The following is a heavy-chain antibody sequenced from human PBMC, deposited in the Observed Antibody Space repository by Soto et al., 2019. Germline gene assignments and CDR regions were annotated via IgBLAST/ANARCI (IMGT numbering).Heavy chain of an antibody. J-gene: IGHJ4*02. CDR1: RLTFSNYA. V-gene: IGHV3-23*01. D-gene: IGHD6-13*01. CDR2: ISGSGDTA. CDR3: SKADYSCSWGPGDY. Sequence: EVQVLESGGGLVQPGGSLRLSCVISRLTFSNYALNWVRQAPGKGLEWVSSISGSGDTAYYADSVKGRFTISRDNSKNTLYLQMNSLRVEDTALYYCSKADYSCSWGPGDYWGQGTLVTVSS.